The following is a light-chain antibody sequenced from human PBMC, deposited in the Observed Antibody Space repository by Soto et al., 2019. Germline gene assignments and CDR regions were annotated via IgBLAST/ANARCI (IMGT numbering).Light chain of an antibody. CDR3: AAWDDSLIGV. V-gene: IGLV1-44*01. CDR1: RSNIGSNT. CDR2: SNN. Sequence: QPVLTQPPSASGTPGQRVTISCSGSRSNIGSNTVNWYQQLPGTAPKLLIYSNNQRPSGVPDRFSGSKSGTSASLAISGLQSEDEADYYCAAWDDSLIGVFGGGTKVTVL. J-gene: IGLJ2*01.